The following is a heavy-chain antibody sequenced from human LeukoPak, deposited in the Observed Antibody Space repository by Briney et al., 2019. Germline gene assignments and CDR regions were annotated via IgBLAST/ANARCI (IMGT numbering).Heavy chain of an antibody. D-gene: IGHD3-22*01. Sequence: GGSLRLPCAASGFTFSSYPMGWVRQAPGKGLEWVSAVSDSGRSTYYADSVKGRFTISRDNSKNTLYLQMSSLRAEDTAVYYCARRRSKAYENWGQGTLVTVSS. CDR3: ARRRSKAYEN. CDR1: GFTFSSYP. V-gene: IGHV3-23*01. CDR2: VSDSGRST. J-gene: IGHJ4*02.